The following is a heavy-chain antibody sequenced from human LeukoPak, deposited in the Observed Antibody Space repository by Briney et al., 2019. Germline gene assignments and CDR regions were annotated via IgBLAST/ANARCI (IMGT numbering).Heavy chain of an antibody. CDR1: GFTFSSYS. J-gene: IGHJ3*01. Sequence: GGSLRLSCAASGFTFSSYSMNWVRQAPGKGLEWVSSISSSSSYIYYADSVKGRFTISRDNAKNSLYLQMNSLRAEDTAVYYCARDHHRRLYDSQARDTFDLWGQGTMVTVSS. D-gene: IGHD3-22*01. V-gene: IGHV3-21*01. CDR3: ARDHHRRLYDSQARDTFDL. CDR2: ISSSSSYI.